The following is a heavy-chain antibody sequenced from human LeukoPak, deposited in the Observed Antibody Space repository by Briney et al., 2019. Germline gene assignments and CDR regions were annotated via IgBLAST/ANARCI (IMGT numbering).Heavy chain of an antibody. CDR2: ISGSGGST. J-gene: IGHJ4*02. D-gene: IGHD1-26*01. CDR1: GFTFSSYA. Sequence: PGGSLRLSCAASGFTFSSYAMSWVRQAPGKRLEWVSAISGSGGSTYYADSVKGRFTISRDNSKNTLYLQMNSLRAEDTAVYYCASLDSGSDYFDYWGQGTLVTVSS. V-gene: IGHV3-23*01. CDR3: ASLDSGSDYFDY.